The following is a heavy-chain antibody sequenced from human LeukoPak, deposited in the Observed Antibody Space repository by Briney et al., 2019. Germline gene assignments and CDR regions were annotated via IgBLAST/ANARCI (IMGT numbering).Heavy chain of an antibody. CDR1: GFTVSSNY. J-gene: IGHJ5*02. CDR3: SGSAMVRVSNCFDP. Sequence: PGGSLRLSCAASGFTVSSNYMNWVRQAPGKGLECVSAITSSGTYIYYADSVKGRFTISRDKAKHSLDLQMDSLRAEDTAVYYCSGSAMVRVSNCFDPWGQGTLVTVSS. D-gene: IGHD3-10*01. CDR2: ITSSGTYI. V-gene: IGHV3-21*04.